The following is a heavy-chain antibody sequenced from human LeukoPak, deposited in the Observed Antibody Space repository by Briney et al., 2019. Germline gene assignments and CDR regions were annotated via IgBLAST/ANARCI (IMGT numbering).Heavy chain of an antibody. CDR1: GFTFSSYA. Sequence: GVSLRLSCAASGFTFSSYAVSWVRQAPGKGLEWVSAISGSGGSTYYADSVKGRFTISRDNSKNTLYLQMNSLRAEDTAVYYCAKAGAAAGGGPYYWGQGTLVTVSS. D-gene: IGHD6-13*01. V-gene: IGHV3-23*01. CDR3: AKAGAAAGGGPYY. CDR2: ISGSGGST. J-gene: IGHJ4*02.